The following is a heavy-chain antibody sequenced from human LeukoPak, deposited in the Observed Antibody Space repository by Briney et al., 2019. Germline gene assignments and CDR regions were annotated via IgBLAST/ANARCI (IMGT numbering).Heavy chain of an antibody. Sequence: SETLSLTCTVSGGSISSYYWSWIRQPPGKGLEWIGYIYYSGSTNYNPSLKSRVTISVDTSKNQFSLKLSSVTAADTAAYYCARLVGYCSSTSCLNHYYYYYMDVWGKGTTVTVSS. V-gene: IGHV4-59*01. J-gene: IGHJ6*03. CDR2: IYYSGST. CDR1: GGSISSYY. CDR3: ARLVGYCSSTSCLNHYYYYYMDV. D-gene: IGHD2-2*01.